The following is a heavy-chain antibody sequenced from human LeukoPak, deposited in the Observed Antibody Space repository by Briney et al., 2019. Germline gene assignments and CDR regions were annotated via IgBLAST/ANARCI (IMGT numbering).Heavy chain of an antibody. V-gene: IGHV5-51*01. Sequence: GESLKISCKGSGYSFTSYWIGWVRQMPGKGLEWMGIIYPGDSDTRYSPSFQGQVAISADKSISTAYLQWSSLKASDTAMYYRARFILLARKMYYFDYWGQGTLVTVSS. D-gene: IGHD3-3*02. CDR3: ARFILLARKMYYFDY. J-gene: IGHJ4*02. CDR2: IYPGDSDT. CDR1: GYSFTSYW.